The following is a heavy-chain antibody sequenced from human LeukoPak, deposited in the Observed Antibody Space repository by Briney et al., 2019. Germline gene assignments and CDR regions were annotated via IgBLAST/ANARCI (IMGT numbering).Heavy chain of an antibody. CDR2: IRDSGGTT. D-gene: IGHD1-1*01. CDR3: AKDNDDYYMDV. V-gene: IGHV3-23*01. J-gene: IGHJ6*03. Sequence: GGSLRLSCAASGFTFSSYAMSWVRQTPGKGLEWVSAIRDSGGTTYYADSVMGRFTISRDNSKNTLYLQINSLRAEDTAVYYCAKDNDDYYMDVWGKGTTVTVSS. CDR1: GFTFSSYA.